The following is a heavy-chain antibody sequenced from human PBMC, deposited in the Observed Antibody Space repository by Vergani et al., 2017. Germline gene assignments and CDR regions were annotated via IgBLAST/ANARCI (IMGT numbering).Heavy chain of an antibody. CDR2: ISYDGSNK. D-gene: IGHD3-22*01. V-gene: IGHV3-30-3*01. J-gene: IGHJ3*02. CDR3: ARGVLYYYDSSGYDKAHDAFDI. CDR1: GFTFSSYA. Sequence: VQLVESGGGLVQPGGSLRLSCAASGFTFSSYAMSWVRQAPGKGLEWVAVISYDGSNKYYADSVKGRFTISRDNSKNTLYLQMNSLRAEDTAVYYCARGVLYYYDSSGYDKAHDAFDIWGQGTMVTVSS.